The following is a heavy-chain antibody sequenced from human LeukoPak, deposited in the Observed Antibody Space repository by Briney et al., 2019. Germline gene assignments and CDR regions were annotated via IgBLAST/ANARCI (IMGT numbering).Heavy chain of an antibody. CDR1: GFTFSSYA. CDR2: ISGSGGST. V-gene: IGHV3-23*01. J-gene: IGHJ4*02. Sequence: GGSLRLSCAASGFTFSSYAMSWVRQAPGKGLEGVSGISGSGGSTYYADSVKGGFTISRDNSKNTLYLQMTSLRAEDTAVYYCAKVDGGLGYCISWGQGTLVTVSS. CDR3: AKVDGGLGYCIS. D-gene: IGHD2-2*01.